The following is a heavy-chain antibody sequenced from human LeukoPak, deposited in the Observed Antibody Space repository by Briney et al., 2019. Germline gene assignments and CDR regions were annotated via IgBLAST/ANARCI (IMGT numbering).Heavy chain of an antibody. J-gene: IGHJ5*02. CDR2: IGTAGDT. V-gene: IGHV3-13*01. Sequence: GGSLRLSCAASGFTFSSYDTHWVRQATGKGLEWVSAIGTAGDTYYPGSVKGRFTISRENAKNSLYLQMNSLRAEDTAVYYCARALGSSWYAFRSNWFDPWGQGTLVSVSS. CDR1: GFTFSSYD. CDR3: ARALGSSWYAFRSNWFDP. D-gene: IGHD6-13*01.